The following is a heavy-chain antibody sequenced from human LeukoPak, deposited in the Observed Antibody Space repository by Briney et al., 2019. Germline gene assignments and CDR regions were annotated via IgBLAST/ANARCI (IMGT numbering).Heavy chain of an antibody. Sequence: GGSLRLSCAASGFTFSSYGMHWVRQAPGKGLEWVAVISYDGSNKYYADSVKGRFTISRDNSKNTLYLQMNSLGAEDTAVYYCAKDATTVRGVPPEFDPWGQGTLVTVSS. V-gene: IGHV3-30*18. J-gene: IGHJ5*02. CDR3: AKDATTVRGVPPEFDP. CDR2: ISYDGSNK. D-gene: IGHD3-10*01. CDR1: GFTFSSYG.